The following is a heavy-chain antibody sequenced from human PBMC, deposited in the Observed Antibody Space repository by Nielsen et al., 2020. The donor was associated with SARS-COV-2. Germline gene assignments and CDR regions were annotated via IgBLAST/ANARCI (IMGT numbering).Heavy chain of an antibody. Sequence: WIRQPPGKGLEWIGEIYHSGSTNYNPSLKSRVTISVDKSKNQFSLKLSSVTAADTAVYYCARDCSSTSCYVTGAYYYYGMDVWGQGTTVTVSS. J-gene: IGHJ6*02. V-gene: IGHV4-4*02. CDR3: ARDCSSTSCYVTGAYYYYGMDV. CDR2: IYHSGST. D-gene: IGHD2-2*01.